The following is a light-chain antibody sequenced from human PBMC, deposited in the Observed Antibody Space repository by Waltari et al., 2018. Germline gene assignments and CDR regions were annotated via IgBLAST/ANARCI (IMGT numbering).Light chain of an antibody. J-gene: IGLJ2*01. CDR3: SSYTTSSHVV. CDR2: EVS. Sequence: QSALTQPAAVYGSPGQSITISCTGTSSDVGAYNYVSWYHQHPGKAPKLMIYEVSNRPSGVSNRFSGSKSDNTASLTISGLQAEDEADYYCSSYTTSSHVVFGGGTKLTVL. V-gene: IGLV2-14*01. CDR1: SSDVGAYNY.